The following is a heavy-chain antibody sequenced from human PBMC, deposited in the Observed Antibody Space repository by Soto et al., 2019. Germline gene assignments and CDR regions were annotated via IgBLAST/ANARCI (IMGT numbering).Heavy chain of an antibody. Sequence: GGSLRLSCAASGFTFSSYAMHWVRQAPGKGLEWVAVISYDGSNKYYADSVKGRFTISRDNSKNTLYLQMNSLRAEDAAVYYCASGSSGVVVALFDYWGQGTLVTVSS. CDR2: ISYDGSNK. CDR1: GFTFSSYA. D-gene: IGHD3-22*01. J-gene: IGHJ4*02. V-gene: IGHV3-30*04. CDR3: ASGSSGVVVALFDY.